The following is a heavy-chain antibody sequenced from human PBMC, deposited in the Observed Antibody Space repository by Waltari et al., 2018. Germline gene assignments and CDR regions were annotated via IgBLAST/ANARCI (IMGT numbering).Heavy chain of an antibody. V-gene: IGHV3-30-3*01. Sequence: QVQLVESGGGVVQPGRSLRLSCAASGFTFSSYAMHWVRQAPGKGLEWVAVISYDGSNKDYADSVKGRFTISRDNSKNTLYLQMNSLRAEDTAVYYCARAYYYYYYMDVWGKGTTVTISS. CDR1: GFTFSSYA. J-gene: IGHJ6*03. CDR3: ARAYYYYYYMDV. CDR2: ISYDGSNK.